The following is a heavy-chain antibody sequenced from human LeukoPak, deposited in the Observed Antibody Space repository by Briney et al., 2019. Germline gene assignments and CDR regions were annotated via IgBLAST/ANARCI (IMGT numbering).Heavy chain of an antibody. J-gene: IGHJ6*02. CDR2: TVSEIDGGTT. CDR1: GFTFNYAW. Sequence: GGSLRLSCAASGFTFNYAWMSWVRQVPGKGLEWVGQTVSEIDGGTTDYAAPVKGRFTISRDDSKSTLYLQMNSLKIEDTAVYYCTTDEDWNYARRDVWGQGATVIVSS. D-gene: IGHD1-7*01. CDR3: TTDEDWNYARRDV. V-gene: IGHV3-15*04.